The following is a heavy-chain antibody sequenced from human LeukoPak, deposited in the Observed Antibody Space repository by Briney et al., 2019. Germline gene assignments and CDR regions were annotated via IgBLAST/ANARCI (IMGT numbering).Heavy chain of an antibody. V-gene: IGHV4-59*12. J-gene: IGHJ2*01. D-gene: IGHD4-17*01. CDR3: AREGTVTTPPWYFDL. CDR1: GGSISSYF. Sequence: PSETLSLTCTVSGGSISSYFWSWVRQPPGKGLEWIGYIYYSGSTNYNPSLKSRVTISVDTSKNQFSLKLSSVTAADTAVYYCAREGTVTTPPWYFDLWGRGTLVTVSS. CDR2: IYYSGST.